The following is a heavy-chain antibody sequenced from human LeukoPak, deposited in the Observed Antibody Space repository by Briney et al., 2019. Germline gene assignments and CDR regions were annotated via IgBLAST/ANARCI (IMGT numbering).Heavy chain of an antibody. V-gene: IGHV1-2*06. CDR2: INPDSAGT. Sequence: ASVKVSCKASGYTFTCYYLHWVRQAPGQGLEWMGRINPDSAGTNYAQKFHGRVTMTRDTSISTAYMELTRLTSDDTAVYYCAGDLTTPPDYGIRVSWFDPWGQGTLVTVSS. J-gene: IGHJ5*02. CDR1: GYTFTCYY. D-gene: IGHD4-17*01. CDR3: AGDLTTPPDYGIRVSWFDP.